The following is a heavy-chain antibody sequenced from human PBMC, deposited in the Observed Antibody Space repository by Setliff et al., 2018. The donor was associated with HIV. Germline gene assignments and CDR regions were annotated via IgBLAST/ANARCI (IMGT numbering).Heavy chain of an antibody. CDR1: GFTFGDST. CDR2: IRSKAYGATT. Sequence: GESLKISCAASGFTFGDSTMTWVRQAPGKGLEWVGFIRSKAYGATTEYAASVKGRFTISRDDSKSLAHLQMNSLETEDTAVYYCSRGGWGYFYGSGALKVWGKGTTVTVSS. CDR3: SRGGWGYFYGSGALKV. J-gene: IGHJ6*04. D-gene: IGHD3-10*01. V-gene: IGHV3-49*04.